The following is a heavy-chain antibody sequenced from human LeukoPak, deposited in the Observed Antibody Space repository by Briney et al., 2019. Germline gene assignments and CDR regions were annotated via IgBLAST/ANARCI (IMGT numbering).Heavy chain of an antibody. V-gene: IGHV3-9*01. CDR1: GFTFDDYA. J-gene: IGHJ4*02. CDR2: ISWNSGSI. D-gene: IGHD6-13*01. CDR3: AKDLTRVGAAAGPEFDY. Sequence: PGGSLRLSCAASGFTFDDYAMHWVRQAPGKGLEWVSGISWNSGSIGYADSVKGRFTISRDNAKNSLYLQMNSLRAEDTALYYCAKDLTRVGAAAGPEFDYWGQGTLVTVSS.